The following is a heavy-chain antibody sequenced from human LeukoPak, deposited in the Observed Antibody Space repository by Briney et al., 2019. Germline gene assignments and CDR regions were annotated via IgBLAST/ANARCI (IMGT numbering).Heavy chain of an antibody. J-gene: IGHJ5*02. Sequence: SETLSLTCTVSGYSISSGYYWGWIRQPPGKGLGWIGTIYHSGTTYYNPSLKSRVTISVDTSRNHFSLKLSSVTAADTAVYYCARVLFGYCPPRWFDPWGQGTLVTVSS. CDR1: GYSISSGYY. CDR2: IYHSGTT. CDR3: ARVLFGYCPPRWFDP. D-gene: IGHD3-10*01. V-gene: IGHV4-38-2*02.